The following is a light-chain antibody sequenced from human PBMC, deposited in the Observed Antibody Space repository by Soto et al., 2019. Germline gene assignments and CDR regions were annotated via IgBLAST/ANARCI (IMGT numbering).Light chain of an antibody. V-gene: IGKV1-27*01. Sequence: DIQMTQSPSYLSASVGDRVTITCRASEDISNFLAWYQQKPGKVPKLLIYTPSTLQSGVPSRFSGSGSGTDFTLTISSLQSEDVATYFCQKYNSAPYTFGQGTKLEIK. CDR1: EDISNF. CDR3: QKYNSAPYT. CDR2: TPS. J-gene: IGKJ2*01.